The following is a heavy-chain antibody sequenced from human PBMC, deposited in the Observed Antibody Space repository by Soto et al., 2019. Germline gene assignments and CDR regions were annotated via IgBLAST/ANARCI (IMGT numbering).Heavy chain of an antibody. Sequence: QVQLVQSGAEVKKPGSSVKVSCKASGGTFSSYTISWVRQAPGQGLEWMGRIIPILGIANYAQKCQGRVTXTXDXXTSTAYMELSSLRSEDTAVYYCARDGVYYYYGMDVWGQGTTVTVSS. V-gene: IGHV1-69*08. CDR3: ARDGVYYYYGMDV. CDR2: IIPILGIA. CDR1: GGTFSSYT. J-gene: IGHJ6*02.